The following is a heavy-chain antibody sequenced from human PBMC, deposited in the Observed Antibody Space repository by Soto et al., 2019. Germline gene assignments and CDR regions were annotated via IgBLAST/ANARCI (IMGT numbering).Heavy chain of an antibody. CDR3: STDQTGTTDY. J-gene: IGHJ4*02. CDR2: IKSKTDGATT. CDR1: GFTFSHAW. Sequence: EEQLLESGGGLVQPGGSLRLSCAASGFTFSHAWMSWVRQAPGKGLEWVGRIKSKTDGATTDYAALVRGRFTISRDDSKNTLYLQMNSLKSEDTGVYYCSTDQTGTTDYWGQGTLVTVSS. V-gene: IGHV3-15*01. D-gene: IGHD1-1*01.